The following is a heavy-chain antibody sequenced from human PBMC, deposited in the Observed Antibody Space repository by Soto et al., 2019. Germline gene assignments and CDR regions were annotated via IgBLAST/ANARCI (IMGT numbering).Heavy chain of an antibody. D-gene: IGHD7-27*01. Sequence: GGSLRLSCASSGFTFSSYWMHWVRQAPGKGLVWVSRINSDGSSTNYADSMKGGFTISRYNAKNTLYLQTNSLRAEDTAVSYCASSLLTPFDYWGQGTLVTVSS. CDR2: INSDGSST. V-gene: IGHV3-74*01. CDR1: GFTFSSYW. CDR3: ASSLLTPFDY. J-gene: IGHJ4*02.